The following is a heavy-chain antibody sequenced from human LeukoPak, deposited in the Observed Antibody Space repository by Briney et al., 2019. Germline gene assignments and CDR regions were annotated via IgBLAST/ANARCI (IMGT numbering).Heavy chain of an antibody. CDR1: GGSIGSGSYY. CDR2: IYTSGST. CDR3: AREGYS. V-gene: IGHV4-61*02. D-gene: IGHD2-15*01. J-gene: IGHJ4*02. Sequence: SETLSLTCTVSGGSIGSGSYYWSWIRQPAGKGLEWIGRIYTSGSTNYNPSLKSRVTISVDTSKNQFSLKLSSVTAADTAVYYCAREGYSWGQGTLVTVSS.